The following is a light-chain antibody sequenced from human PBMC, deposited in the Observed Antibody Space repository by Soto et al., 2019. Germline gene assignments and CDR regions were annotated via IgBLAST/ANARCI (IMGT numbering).Light chain of an antibody. CDR1: SSDVGAYNY. CDR3: SSYTTSSTYV. CDR2: EVS. J-gene: IGLJ1*01. V-gene: IGLV2-14*01. Sequence: QSALTQPASVSGSPGQSITISCTRTSSDVGAYNYVSWYQQHPGKAPKLMIYEVSNRPSGVSNRFSGSKSGNTASLTISGLQAEDEADYHCSSYTTSSTYVFGTGTKVTVL.